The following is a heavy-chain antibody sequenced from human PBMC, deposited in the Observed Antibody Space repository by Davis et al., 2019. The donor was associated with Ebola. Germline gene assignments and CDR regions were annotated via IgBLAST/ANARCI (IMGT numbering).Heavy chain of an antibody. V-gene: IGHV1-3*04. D-gene: IGHD1-14*01. CDR1: GYIFTNYA. Sequence: ASVKVSCNASGYIFTNYAMHWVRQAPGQGLEWMGWISIANGNTKYSQNFQGRVTITRDTSASIVYMELSNLRSGDTAVFYCARDSLPAQYATDWYNVANFDYWGQGTLVTVSS. CDR3: ARDSLPAQYATDWYNVANFDY. J-gene: IGHJ4*02. CDR2: ISIANGNT.